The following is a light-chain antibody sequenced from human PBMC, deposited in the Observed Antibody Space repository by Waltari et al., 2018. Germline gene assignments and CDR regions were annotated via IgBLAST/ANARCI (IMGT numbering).Light chain of an antibody. CDR2: DVS. Sequence: QSALTQPRSVSGSPGQSVTISCTGTSSAVGGYTFVPWYQQHPVKAPNLMIYDVSKRPSGVPDRFSGSKSGNTASLTISGLQAEDEADYYCCSYAGGYSWVFGGGTKLTVL. CDR3: CSYAGGYSWV. CDR1: SSAVGGYTF. V-gene: IGLV2-11*01. J-gene: IGLJ3*02.